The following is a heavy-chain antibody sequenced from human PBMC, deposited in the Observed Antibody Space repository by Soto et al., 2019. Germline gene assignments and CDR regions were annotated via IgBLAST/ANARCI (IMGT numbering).Heavy chain of an antibody. CDR1: GYTLTDYY. J-gene: IGHJ5*02. CDR3: ARGTLTVANWFDP. V-gene: IGHV1-2*02. Sequence: QVQLVQSGAEVKKPGASVKVSCKASGYTLTDYYMNWVRQAPGQGLEWMGWINPNNGVTNYAQKFQGRVTMTRDTSISTAYMDLSRLRSDDTALYYCARGTLTVANWFDPWGQVTQVTVSS. D-gene: IGHD6-19*01. CDR2: INPNNGVT.